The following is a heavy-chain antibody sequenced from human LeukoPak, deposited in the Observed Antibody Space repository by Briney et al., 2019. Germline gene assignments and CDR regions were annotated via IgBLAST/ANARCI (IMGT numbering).Heavy chain of an antibody. V-gene: IGHV1-18*01. CDR3: ARDPSYDSSGYPNWFDP. CDR1: GYTFTSYG. J-gene: IGHJ5*02. D-gene: IGHD3-22*01. CDR2: ISAYNGNT. Sequence: GASVKVSCKASGYTFTSYGITWVRLAPGQGLKWMGWISAYNGNTNYAQMFQGRVIMTTDTSTNTAYMELRSLRADDTAMYYCARDPSYDSSGYPNWFDPWGQGTLVTVSS.